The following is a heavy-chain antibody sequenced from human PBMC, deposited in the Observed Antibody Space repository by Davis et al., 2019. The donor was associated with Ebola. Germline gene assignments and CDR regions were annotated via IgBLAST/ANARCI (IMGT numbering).Heavy chain of an antibody. D-gene: IGHD6-19*01. V-gene: IGHV1-2*02. J-gene: IGHJ4*02. CDR3: ARDGHSSGWSQFDY. CDR1: GYTSTDYY. CDR2: INPNSGGA. Sequence: ASVKVSCKASGYTSTDYYVHWVRQAPGQGLEWMGWINPNSGGAYYAQTFQGRVSMTRDTSISTAYMELYMEMNSLTSDDTAVYYCARDGHSSGWSQFDYWGQGTLVTVSS.